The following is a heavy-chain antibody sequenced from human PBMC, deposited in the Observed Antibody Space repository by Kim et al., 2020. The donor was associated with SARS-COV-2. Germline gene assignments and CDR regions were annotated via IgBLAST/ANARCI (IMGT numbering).Heavy chain of an antibody. D-gene: IGHD2-2*01. Sequence: SETLSLTCTVSGGSISSSSYYWGWIRQPPGKGLEWIGSIYYSGSTYYNPSLKSRVTISVDTSKNQFSLKLSSVTAADTAVYYCARVVPAAINWFDPWGQG. CDR2: IYYSGST. J-gene: IGHJ5*02. CDR1: GGSISSSSYY. V-gene: IGHV4-39*01. CDR3: ARVVPAAINWFDP.